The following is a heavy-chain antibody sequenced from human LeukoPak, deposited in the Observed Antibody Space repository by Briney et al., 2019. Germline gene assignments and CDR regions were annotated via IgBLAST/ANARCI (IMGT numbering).Heavy chain of an antibody. V-gene: IGHV1-18*01. CDR3: ARSGSHVSTPYDY. CDR2: ISAYNGNT. CDR1: GYTFTSSG. Sequence: APVEASCKPSGYTFTSSGISWVPQAPGHGLEWMGWISAYNGNTNYAQKLQGRVTMTTDTSTSTAYMELRSLRSDDTAVYYCARSGSHVSTPYDYWGQGTLVTVSS. J-gene: IGHJ4*02. D-gene: IGHD5/OR15-5a*01.